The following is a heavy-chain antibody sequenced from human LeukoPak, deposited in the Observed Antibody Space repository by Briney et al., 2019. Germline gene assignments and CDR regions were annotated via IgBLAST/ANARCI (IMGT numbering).Heavy chain of an antibody. CDR2: MYYSGST. Sequence: SETLSLTCTVSGGSISSYYWTWIRQPPGKGLEWIGFMYYSGSTNYNPSLKSRVTISGDTSKNQFSLKLSSVTAADTAVYYCARQGVPYYDFWSGYSGLGVPSYNWFDPWGQGTLVTVSS. V-gene: IGHV4-59*08. CDR1: GGSISSYY. CDR3: ARQGVPYYDFWSGYSGLGVPSYNWFDP. J-gene: IGHJ5*02. D-gene: IGHD3-3*01.